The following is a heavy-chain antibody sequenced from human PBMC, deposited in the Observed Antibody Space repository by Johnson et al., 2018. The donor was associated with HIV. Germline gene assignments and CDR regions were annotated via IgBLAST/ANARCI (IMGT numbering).Heavy chain of an antibody. V-gene: IGHV3-9*01. J-gene: IGHJ3*02. CDR2: ISWNSGSI. Sequence: VQLVESGGGVVQPGRSLRLSCAASGFTFDDYAMHWVRQAPVKGLEWVSGISWNSGSIGYADSVKGRFTISRDNAKNSLYLQMNSLRAEDTAVYYCARGPMIVVPHDAFDIWGQGTMVTVSS. CDR1: GFTFDDYA. D-gene: IGHD3-22*01. CDR3: ARGPMIVVPHDAFDI.